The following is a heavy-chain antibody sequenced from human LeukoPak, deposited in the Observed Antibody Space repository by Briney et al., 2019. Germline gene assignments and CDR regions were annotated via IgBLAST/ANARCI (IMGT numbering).Heavy chain of an antibody. J-gene: IGHJ3*02. D-gene: IGHD2-15*01. CDR3: AKASLLRRAFDI. Sequence: GGSLRLSCAASGFTVSSNYMSWVRQAPGKGLEWVSVIYSGGSTYYADSVKGRFTISRDNSKNTLYLQMNSLRAEDTAVYYCAKASLLRRAFDIWGQGTMVTVSS. V-gene: IGHV3-53*05. CDR2: IYSGGST. CDR1: GFTVSSNY.